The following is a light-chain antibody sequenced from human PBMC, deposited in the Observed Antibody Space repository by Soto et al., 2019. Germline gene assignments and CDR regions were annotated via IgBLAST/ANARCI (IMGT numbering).Light chain of an antibody. J-gene: IGKJ5*01. CDR2: GAS. CDR3: QQFHTSFTII. CDR1: QTVSNDY. Sequence: LTQSPGTLSLSPGERATLSCRASQTVSNDYLAWYQQKPGQAPRLLINGASRRATGIPDRFSGSGSGTDFTLTISRLEPEDSAVYYYQQFHTSFTIIFGQGTRLEIK. V-gene: IGKV3-20*01.